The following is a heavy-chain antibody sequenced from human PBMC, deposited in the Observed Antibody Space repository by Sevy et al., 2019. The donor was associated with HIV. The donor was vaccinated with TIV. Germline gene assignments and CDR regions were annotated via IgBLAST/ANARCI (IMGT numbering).Heavy chain of an antibody. CDR3: ARWPIQLWLPPYYYYYGMDV. CDR1: GFTFSSYA. CDR2: ISYDGSNK. V-gene: IGHV3-30-3*01. Sequence: GGSLRLSCAASGFTFSSYAMHWVRQAPGKGLEWVAVISYDGSNKYYADSVKGRFTISRDNSNNTVYLQMNSLRAEDTAVYDCARWPIQLWLPPYYYYYGMDVWGQVTTVTVSS. D-gene: IGHD5-18*01. J-gene: IGHJ6*02.